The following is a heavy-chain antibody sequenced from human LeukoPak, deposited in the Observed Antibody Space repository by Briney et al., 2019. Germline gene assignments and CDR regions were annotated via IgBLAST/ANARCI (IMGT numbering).Heavy chain of an antibody. CDR1: GFTFSSYA. CDR3: AKEMGPGYYDSSGSPD. V-gene: IGHV3-23*01. Sequence: SGGSLRLSCAASGFTFSSYAMSWVRQAPGKGLEWVSAISGSGGSTYYADSVKGRFTISRDNSKNTLYLQMNSLRAEDTAVYYCAKEMGPGYYDSSGSPDWGQGTRVTVSS. D-gene: IGHD3-22*01. J-gene: IGHJ4*02. CDR2: ISGSGGST.